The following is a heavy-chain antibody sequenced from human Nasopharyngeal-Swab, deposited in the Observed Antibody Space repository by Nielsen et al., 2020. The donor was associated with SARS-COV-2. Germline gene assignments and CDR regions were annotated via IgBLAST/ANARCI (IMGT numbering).Heavy chain of an antibody. J-gene: IGHJ6*03. CDR1: GGSISSGGYY. D-gene: IGHD4-17*01. CDR3: ARLIYGDYFDYYYYMDV. Sequence: SETLSLTCTVSGGSISSGGYYWGWIRQPPGKGLEWIGSIYYSGSTYYNPSLKSRVTISVDTSKNQFSLKLSSVTAADTAVYYCARLIYGDYFDYYYYMDVWGKGTTVTVSS. CDR2: IYYSGST. V-gene: IGHV4-39*01.